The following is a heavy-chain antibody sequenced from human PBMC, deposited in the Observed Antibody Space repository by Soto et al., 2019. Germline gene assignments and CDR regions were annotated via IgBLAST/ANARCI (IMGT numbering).Heavy chain of an antibody. Sequence: QLQLQESGPGLVKPSETLSLTCTVSGGSISSSSYYWGWIRQPPGKGLEWIGSIYYSGSTYYNPSLKSRVTISVDTSKNQFSLKLSSVTDADTAVYYCARQTTMVRGVITTTFDYWGQGTLVTVSS. J-gene: IGHJ4*02. V-gene: IGHV4-39*01. CDR2: IYYSGST. D-gene: IGHD3-10*01. CDR1: GGSISSSSYY. CDR3: ARQTTMVRGVITTTFDY.